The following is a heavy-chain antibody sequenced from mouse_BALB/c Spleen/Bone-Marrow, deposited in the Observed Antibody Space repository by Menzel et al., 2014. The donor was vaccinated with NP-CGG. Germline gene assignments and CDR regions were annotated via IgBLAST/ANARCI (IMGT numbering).Heavy chain of an antibody. V-gene: IGHV7-3*02. CDR1: GFTFTDYY. CDR3: ARDKGRVFFDY. CDR2: IRNKANGYTT. Sequence: DVMLVESGGGLVQPGGSLGLSCATSGFTFTDYYMNWVRQPPGKALEWLGFIRNKANGYTTEYSASVKSRFTISRDNSQNILYLQMNTLRVDDSATYYCARDKGRVFFDYWGQGTTLTVSS. J-gene: IGHJ2*01.